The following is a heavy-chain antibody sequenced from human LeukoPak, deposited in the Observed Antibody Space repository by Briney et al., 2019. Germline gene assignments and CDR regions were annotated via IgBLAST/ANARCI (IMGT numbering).Heavy chain of an antibody. CDR1: GGSFSGYY. Sequence: SETLSLTCAVYGGSFSGYYWGWIRQPPGEGLEWIGTIYDRGTTYHNASLKSRVTMSVDMSKNEISLKVSSVTAADTAVYYCAKHYGLQHEGGRPQRDLYWWFDLWGRGTLVTVSS. V-gene: IGHV4-59*04. CDR3: AKHYGLQHEGGRPQRDLYWWFDL. J-gene: IGHJ2*01. CDR2: IYDRGTT. D-gene: IGHD3-16*01.